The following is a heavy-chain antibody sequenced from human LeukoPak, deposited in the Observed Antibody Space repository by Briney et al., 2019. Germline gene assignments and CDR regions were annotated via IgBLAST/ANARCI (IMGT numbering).Heavy chain of an antibody. CDR3: ARGSISRLENWFDP. V-gene: IGHV4-34*01. Sequence: SETLSLTCAVYGGSFSGYYWSWIRQSPGKGLERIGEINHSGSTNYNPSLKSRVTISVDTSKKQFSLKLSSVTAADTAVYYCARGSISRLENWFDPWGQGTLVTVSS. J-gene: IGHJ5*02. CDR2: INHSGST. CDR1: GGSFSGYY. D-gene: IGHD3-16*01.